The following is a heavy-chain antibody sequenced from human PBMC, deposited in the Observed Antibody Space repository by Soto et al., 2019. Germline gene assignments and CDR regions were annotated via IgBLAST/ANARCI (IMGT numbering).Heavy chain of an antibody. D-gene: IGHD2-2*01. CDR2: IKQDGSEK. V-gene: IGHV3-7*01. CDR3: AREDIVVVPAAVDYYYYYMDV. Sequence: LSLTCAASGFTFSSYWMSWVRQAPGKGLEWVANIKQDGSEKYYVDSVKGRFTISRDNAKNSLYLQMNSLRAEDTAVYYCAREDIVVVPAAVDYYYYYMDVWGKGTTVTVSS. CDR1: GFTFSSYW. J-gene: IGHJ6*03.